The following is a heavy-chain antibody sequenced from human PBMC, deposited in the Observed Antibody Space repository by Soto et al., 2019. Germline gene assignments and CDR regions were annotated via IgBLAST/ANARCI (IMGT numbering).Heavy chain of an antibody. CDR1: GFTFSSYG. D-gene: IGHD3-22*01. CDR3: AKTFGYDSNGYAFDY. Sequence: QVQLVESGGGVVQPGRSLRLSCAASGFTFSSYGIHWVRQAPGKGLEWVAVISYDGSNKYYADSVKGRFTISRDNSKNTLYLQMNSLRAEDTAVYYCAKTFGYDSNGYAFDYWGQGTLVTVSS. CDR2: ISYDGSNK. V-gene: IGHV3-30*18. J-gene: IGHJ4*02.